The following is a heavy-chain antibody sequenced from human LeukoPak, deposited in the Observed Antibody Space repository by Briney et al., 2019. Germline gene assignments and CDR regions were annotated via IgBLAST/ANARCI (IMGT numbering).Heavy chain of an antibody. CDR2: ISSSGSTI. J-gene: IGHJ4*02. CDR3: ARASYAVVTPGTFDY. D-gene: IGHD4-23*01. Sequence: PGGSLRLSCAASGFTFSSYWMSWVRQAPGKGLEWVSYISSSGSTIYYADSVKGRFTISRDNAKNSLYLQMNSLRAEDTAVYYCARASYAVVTPGTFDYWGQGTLVTVSS. CDR1: GFTFSSYW. V-gene: IGHV3-48*04.